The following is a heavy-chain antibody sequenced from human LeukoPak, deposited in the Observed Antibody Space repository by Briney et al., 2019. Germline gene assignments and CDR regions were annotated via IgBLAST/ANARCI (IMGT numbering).Heavy chain of an antibody. CDR3: AKASTSSSWYVDY. CDR2: ISWNSGSI. D-gene: IGHD6-13*01. CDR1: GFTFDDYA. V-gene: IGHV3-9*01. Sequence: GGSLRLSCAASGFTFDDYAMHWVRQAPGKGLEWVSDISWNSGSIGYADSVKGRFTISRDNAKNSLYLQMNSLRAEDTALYYCAKASTSSSWYVDYWGQGTLVTVSS. J-gene: IGHJ4*02.